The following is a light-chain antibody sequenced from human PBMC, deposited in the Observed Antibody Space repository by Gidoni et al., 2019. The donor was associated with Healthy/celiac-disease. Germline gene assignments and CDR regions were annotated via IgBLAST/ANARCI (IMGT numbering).Light chain of an antibody. CDR1: QGISSY. J-gene: IGKJ4*01. CDR3: QQYYSYLLLT. Sequence: IRMTPSPSSLSASTGDRVTITCRARQGISSYLAWYQQKPGKAPKLLIYAASILQSGVPSRFSGSGSGTDFTLTISCLQSEDVATYYCQQYYSYLLLTFGGGTKVEIK. CDR2: AAS. V-gene: IGKV1-8*01.